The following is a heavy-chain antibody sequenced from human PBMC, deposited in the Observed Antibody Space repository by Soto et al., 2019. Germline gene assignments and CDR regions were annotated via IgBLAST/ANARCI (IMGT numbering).Heavy chain of an antibody. D-gene: IGHD6-13*01. CDR2: IDPIDSKT. CDR1: GYTFYTYW. J-gene: IGHJ6*02. Sequence: SLKISWKGSGYTFYTYWINWGRHTPGKGLEWMGRIDPIDSKTKYSPSLEGHITISVDKTISTTYLQWSSLKASDTAIYYCARRIAAAGGYYYYAFDVWGQGTAVTVSS. V-gene: IGHV5-10-1*01. CDR3: ARRIAAAGGYYYYAFDV.